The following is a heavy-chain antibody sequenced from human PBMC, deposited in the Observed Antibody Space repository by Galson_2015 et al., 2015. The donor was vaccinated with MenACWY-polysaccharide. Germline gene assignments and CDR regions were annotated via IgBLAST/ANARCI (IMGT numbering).Heavy chain of an antibody. D-gene: IGHD2-2*01. Sequence: SLRLSCAASGFTFSTYAMHWVRQAPGQGLEWMATISSSGDDKYYADSVKGRFTISRDNSKNTLSLQMNSLRAEDTAVYYCARVRYSTGKYQFDYWGQGTLVAVSS. CDR1: GFTFSTYA. V-gene: IGHV3-30*03. CDR2: ISSSGDDK. CDR3: ARVRYSTGKYQFDY. J-gene: IGHJ4*02.